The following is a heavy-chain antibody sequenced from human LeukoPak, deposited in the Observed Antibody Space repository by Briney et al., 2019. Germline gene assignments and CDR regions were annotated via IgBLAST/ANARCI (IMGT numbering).Heavy chain of an antibody. CDR3: ARDNYYDSSGYPIPRDY. Sequence: GGSLRLSCAASGFTFSSYAMHWVRQAPGKGLEYVSAISSNGGSTYYANSVKGRFTISRDNSKNTLYLQMGSLRAEDMAVYYCARDNYYDSSGYPIPRDYWGQGTLVTVSS. D-gene: IGHD3-22*01. CDR2: ISSNGGST. J-gene: IGHJ4*02. CDR1: GFTFSSYA. V-gene: IGHV3-64*01.